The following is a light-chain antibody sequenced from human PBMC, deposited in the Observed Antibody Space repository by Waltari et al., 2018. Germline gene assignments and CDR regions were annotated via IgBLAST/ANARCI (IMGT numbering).Light chain of an antibody. CDR2: GAS. Sequence: EIVITQSPATLSVSPGERATLSCRASQSVSSNLAWYQQKPGQPPRLLIYGASTMATVIPARFRGSGSGNEFTLTIRSLQSEDFAVYCCQQYNNWWTFGQGTKVEIK. CDR3: QQYNNWWT. CDR1: QSVSSN. J-gene: IGKJ1*01. V-gene: IGKV3-15*01.